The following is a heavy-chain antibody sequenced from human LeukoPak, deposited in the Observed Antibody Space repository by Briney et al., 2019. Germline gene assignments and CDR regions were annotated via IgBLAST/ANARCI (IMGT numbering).Heavy chain of an antibody. CDR2: IYHSGST. J-gene: IGHJ4*02. Sequence: SGTLSLTCAVSGASISSTNWWSWVRQPPGKGLEWIGEIYHSGSTNYNPSLKSRVTISVDTSKNQFSLILSSVTAADSAVYYCARARVTTVTDFDYWGQGTLVTVSS. D-gene: IGHD4-11*01. V-gene: IGHV4-4*02. CDR1: GASISSTNW. CDR3: ARARVTTVTDFDY.